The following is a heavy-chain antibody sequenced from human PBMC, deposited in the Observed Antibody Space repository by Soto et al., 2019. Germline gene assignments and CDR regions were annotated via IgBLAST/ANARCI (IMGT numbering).Heavy chain of an antibody. J-gene: IGHJ6*02. CDR3: ARDLPMTVVINYYFYGMDV. CDR1: GYTFTSYA. CDR2: INAGNGNT. V-gene: IGHV1-3*01. D-gene: IGHD3-22*01. Sequence: GASVKVSCKASGYTFTSYAMHWVRQAPGQRLEWMGWINAGNGNTKYSQKFQGRVTITRDTSASTAFMELSSLRSEDTAVYYCARDLPMTVVINYYFYGMDVWGQGTTVTVSS.